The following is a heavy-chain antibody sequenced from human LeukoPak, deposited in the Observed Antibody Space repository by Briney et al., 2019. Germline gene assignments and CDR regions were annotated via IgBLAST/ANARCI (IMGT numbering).Heavy chain of an antibody. CDR2: INNDGSST. D-gene: IGHD2-8*02. CDR3: ARDNGGVDF. J-gene: IGHJ4*02. CDR1: GYTFSSYW. Sequence: GGSLRLSCVASGYTFSSYWMHWVRQAPGKGLVWVSHINNDGSSTNYADSMKGRFTISRDNAKNTLYLQMSRLRAEDTAVYYCARDNGGVDFWGRGTLVTVSS. V-gene: IGHV3-74*01.